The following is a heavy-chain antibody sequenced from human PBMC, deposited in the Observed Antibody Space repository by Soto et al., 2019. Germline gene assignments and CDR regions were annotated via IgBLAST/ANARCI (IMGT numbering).Heavy chain of an antibody. V-gene: IGHV3-11*05. Sequence: QVPLVESGGGLVKPGGSLRLSCAASGFTFSDYYMTWIRQAPGKGLEWVSYISSSSSYTNYADSVKGRFTISRDNAKNSLYLQMNSLRAEDTAVYYCARDRTGYSNDFDYWGQGTLVTVSS. J-gene: IGHJ4*02. CDR1: GFTFSDYY. D-gene: IGHD1-26*01. CDR2: ISSSSSYT. CDR3: ARDRTGYSNDFDY.